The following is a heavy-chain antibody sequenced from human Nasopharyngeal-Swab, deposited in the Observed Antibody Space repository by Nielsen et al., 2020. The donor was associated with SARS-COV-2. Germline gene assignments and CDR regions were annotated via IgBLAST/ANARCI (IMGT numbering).Heavy chain of an antibody. Sequence: GESLKISCAASGFTFSSYWMSWVRQAPGKGLEWVANIKQDGSEKYYADSVKGRFTISRDNAKNSLYLQMNSLRAEDTAVYYCARERSGSYWYYYYYGMDVWGQGTTVTDSS. CDR2: IKQDGSEK. CDR1: GFTFSSYW. J-gene: IGHJ6*02. V-gene: IGHV3-7*01. CDR3: ARERSGSYWYYYYYGMDV. D-gene: IGHD3-10*01.